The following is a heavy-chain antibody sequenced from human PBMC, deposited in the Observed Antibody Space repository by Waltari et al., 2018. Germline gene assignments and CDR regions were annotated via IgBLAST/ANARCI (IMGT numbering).Heavy chain of an antibody. J-gene: IGHJ3*01. CDR1: GYTFTGYF. D-gene: IGHD1-1*01. CDR2: INPNSGGT. Sequence: QVQLLQSGAEMKKRGASVTVSCEASGYTFTGYFSHWGRQAPGQGLEWMGRINPNSGGTNYAQKFQGRVTLTRDKSINTAYMDLSRLTSDDTGMYYCATWRENAFDVWGQGTMVTVST. CDR3: ATWRENAFDV. V-gene: IGHV1-2*05.